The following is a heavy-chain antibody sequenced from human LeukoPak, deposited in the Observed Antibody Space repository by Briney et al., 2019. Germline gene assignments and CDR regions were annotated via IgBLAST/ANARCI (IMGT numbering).Heavy chain of an antibody. D-gene: IGHD2-21*01. J-gene: IGHJ6*03. V-gene: IGHV1-46*01. CDR2: INPSGGST. CDR3: ARAFPYYMDV. Sequence: ASVKVSCKASGYTFTTYYMHWVRQAPGQGLEWMGIINPSGGSTSYAQKFQGRVTMTRDTSISTAYMELRRLRSDDTAVYYCARAFPYYMDVWGIGTTVTVSS. CDR1: GYTFTTYY.